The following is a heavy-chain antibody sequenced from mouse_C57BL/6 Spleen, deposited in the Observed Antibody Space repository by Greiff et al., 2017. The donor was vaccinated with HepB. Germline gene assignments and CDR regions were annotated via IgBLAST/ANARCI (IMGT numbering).Heavy chain of an antibody. CDR2: IDPSDSYT. CDR1: GYTFTSYW. Sequence: VQLQQPGAELVMPGASVKLSCKASGYTFTSYWMHWVKQRPGQGLEWIREIDPSDSYTNYNQKFKGKSTLTVDKSSSTAYMQLSSLTSEDSAVYYCARSTGTWFAYWGQGTLVTVSA. CDR3: ARSTGTWFAY. J-gene: IGHJ3*01. V-gene: IGHV1-69*01. D-gene: IGHD4-1*02.